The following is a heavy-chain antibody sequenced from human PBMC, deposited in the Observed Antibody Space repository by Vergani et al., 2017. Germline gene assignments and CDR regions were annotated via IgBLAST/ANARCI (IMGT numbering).Heavy chain of an antibody. V-gene: IGHV3-13*01. D-gene: IGHD3-9*01. Sequence: VESGGGLVQPGGSLRLSCTVSGFTFSSNDFNWVRQTAGKGLEWVSSIGVDGDRYYSDSVKGRFTISRDNGQNTLYLQMNSLRVEDTGVYYCARARCIETCYMSNWLDSWGQGTLVTVSS. CDR1: GFTFSSND. CDR3: ARARCIETCYMSNWLDS. J-gene: IGHJ5*01. CDR2: IGVDGDR.